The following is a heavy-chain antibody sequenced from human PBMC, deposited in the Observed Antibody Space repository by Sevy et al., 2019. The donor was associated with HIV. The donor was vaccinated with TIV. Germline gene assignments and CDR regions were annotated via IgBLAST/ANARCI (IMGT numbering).Heavy chain of an antibody. Sequence: GGSLRLSCAASGFTFSSYSMNWVRRAPGKGLEWVSSISSSSSYIYYADSVKGRFTISRDNAKNSLYLQMNSLRAEETAVYYCARDYGSGSYYIDYWGQGTLVTISS. CDR2: ISSSSSYI. CDR1: GFTFSSYS. D-gene: IGHD3-10*01. J-gene: IGHJ4*02. CDR3: ARDYGSGSYYIDY. V-gene: IGHV3-21*01.